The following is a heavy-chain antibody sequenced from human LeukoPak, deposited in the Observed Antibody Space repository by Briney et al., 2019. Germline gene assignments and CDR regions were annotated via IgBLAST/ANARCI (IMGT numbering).Heavy chain of an antibody. V-gene: IGHV3-23*01. J-gene: IGHJ3*02. CDR2: IRGSGETT. CDR3: AKGRYYDSGNAFDI. D-gene: IGHD3-9*01. Sequence: GGSLRLSCAASGFTLSSYAINWVRQAPGRGLEWVSVIRGSGETTYYADSVKGRFTISRDNSKNTLYLQMNSLRAEDTAVYYCAKGRYYDSGNAFDIWGQGTVVTVSS. CDR1: GFTLSSYA.